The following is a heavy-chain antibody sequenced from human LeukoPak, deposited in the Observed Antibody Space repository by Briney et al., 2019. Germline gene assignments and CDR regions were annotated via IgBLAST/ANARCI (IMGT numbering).Heavy chain of an antibody. D-gene: IGHD6-13*01. CDR3: ARDPMRIAAAGTHFDY. CDR2: ISSSSSYI. CDR1: GFTFSSYS. J-gene: IGHJ4*02. V-gene: IGHV3-21*01. Sequence: GGSLRLSCAASGFTFSSYSMNWVRQAPGKGLEWVSSISSSSSYIYYADSVKGRFTISRDNAKNSLYLQMNSPRAEDTAVYYCARDPMRIAAAGTHFDYWGQGTLVTVSS.